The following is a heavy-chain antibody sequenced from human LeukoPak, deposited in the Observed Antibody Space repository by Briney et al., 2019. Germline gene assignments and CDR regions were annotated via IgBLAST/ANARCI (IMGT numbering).Heavy chain of an antibody. CDR1: GGSISSSRYY. CDR2: IYYSGST. CDR3: ARHGSGSGWYILYY. Sequence: SETLSLTCTVSGGSISSSRYYWGWIRQPPGKGLEWIGNIYYSGSTYYNPSLKSRVTISVDTSKNQFSLKLSSVTAADTAVYYCARHGSGSGWYILYYWGQGTLVTVSS. V-gene: IGHV4-39*01. J-gene: IGHJ4*02. D-gene: IGHD6-19*01.